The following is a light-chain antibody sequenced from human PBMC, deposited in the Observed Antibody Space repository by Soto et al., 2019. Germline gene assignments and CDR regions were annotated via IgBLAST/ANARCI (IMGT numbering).Light chain of an antibody. CDR1: RSDVGGYNY. Sequence: QSVLTQPRSVSGSPGQSVTISCTGTRSDVGGYNYVSWYQQHPGKAPKVIIYDVSKRPSGVPDCFSGSKSGNTASLTISGLQAEDEADYYCCSYADNFFVVFGGGTKVTVL. CDR2: DVS. CDR3: CSYADNFFVV. J-gene: IGLJ2*01. V-gene: IGLV2-11*01.